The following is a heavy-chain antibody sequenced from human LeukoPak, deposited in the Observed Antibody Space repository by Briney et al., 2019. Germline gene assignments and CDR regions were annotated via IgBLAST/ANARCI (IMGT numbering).Heavy chain of an antibody. V-gene: IGHV1-8*01. CDR3: ARSSVGARRRIDY. Sequence: SVKVSCKASGYTFTSYDINWVRQATGQGLEWMGWMNPNSGNTGYAQKFKGRVTMTRSTSINTAYVELNSLTSEDTAAYYCARSSVGARRRIDYWGQGTLVTDSS. CDR1: GYTFTSYD. J-gene: IGHJ4*02. D-gene: IGHD1-26*01. CDR2: MNPNSGNT.